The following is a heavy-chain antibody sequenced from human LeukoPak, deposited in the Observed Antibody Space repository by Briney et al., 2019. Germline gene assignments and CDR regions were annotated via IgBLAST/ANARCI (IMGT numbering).Heavy chain of an antibody. J-gene: IGHJ2*01. V-gene: IGHV3-21*01. Sequence: PGGSLRLSCAASGFTFSSYSMNWVRQAPGKGLEWVSSISSSSSYIYYADSVKGRFTISRDNAKNSLYLQMNSLRAEDTAVYYCARGFRTRRDYGDDWYFDLWGRGTLVTVSS. CDR2: ISSSSSYI. CDR3: ARGFRTRRDYGDDWYFDL. D-gene: IGHD4-17*01. CDR1: GFTFSSYS.